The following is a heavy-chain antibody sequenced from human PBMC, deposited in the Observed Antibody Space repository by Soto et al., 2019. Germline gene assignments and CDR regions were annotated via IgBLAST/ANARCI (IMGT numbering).Heavy chain of an antibody. CDR1: GGCISRGGYY. Sequence: SLSLTCSVCGGCISRGGYYWSWIRQHPGRGLEWIGYIYYSGNTYYNPSLKSRVTISVDTSKNQFSLKLSAVTAADTAVYYCAPGRVGATTDYFDYCAQGTLVTVSS. V-gene: IGHV4-31*03. J-gene: IGHJ4*02. CDR3: APGRVGATTDYFDY. D-gene: IGHD1-26*01. CDR2: IYYSGNT.